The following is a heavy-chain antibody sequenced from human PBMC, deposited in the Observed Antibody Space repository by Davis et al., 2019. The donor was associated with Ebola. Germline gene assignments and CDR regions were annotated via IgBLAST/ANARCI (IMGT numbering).Heavy chain of an antibody. CDR1: GYSFTNYW. V-gene: IGHV5-51*01. D-gene: IGHD2-15*01. CDR3: ARIGYCSGGSCYFHDY. CDR2: IYPYDSNT. J-gene: IGHJ4*02. Sequence: GESLKISCKGSGYSFTNYWIGWVRQMPGKGLEWMGIIYPYDSNTKYSPSFQGQVTISADKSISTAYLQWSSLKASDTAMYYCARIGYCSGGSCYFHDYWGQGTLVTVSS.